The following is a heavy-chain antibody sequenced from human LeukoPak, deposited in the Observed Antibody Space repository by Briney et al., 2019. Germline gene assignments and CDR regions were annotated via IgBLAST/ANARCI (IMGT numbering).Heavy chain of an antibody. CDR1: GYSFTSYW. D-gene: IGHD3-9*01. Sequence: HGESLKISCKGSGYSFTSYWIGWVRQMPGKGLEWMGIIYPGDSDTRYSPSFQGQVTISADKSISTAYLQWSSLKASDTAMYYCARSYDILTGYKNGYDYWGQGTLVTVSS. V-gene: IGHV5-51*01. CDR2: IYPGDSDT. CDR3: ARSYDILTGYKNGYDY. J-gene: IGHJ4*02.